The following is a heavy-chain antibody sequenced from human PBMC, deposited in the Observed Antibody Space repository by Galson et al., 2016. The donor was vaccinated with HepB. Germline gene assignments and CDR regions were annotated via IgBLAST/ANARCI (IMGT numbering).Heavy chain of an antibody. CDR3: ARAALTSGGWLFGINDY. CDR2: IRNKVNGYTT. D-gene: IGHD6-19*01. Sequence: SLRLSCAASGFTFSDRYMDWVRPAPGKGLEWIGRIRNKVNGYTTEYAASVRGRFTISRDDSKFSVYLEMNSLKSDDTAVYYCARAALTSGGWLFGINDYWGQGTLVTVSS. J-gene: IGHJ4*02. V-gene: IGHV3-72*01. CDR1: GFTFSDRY.